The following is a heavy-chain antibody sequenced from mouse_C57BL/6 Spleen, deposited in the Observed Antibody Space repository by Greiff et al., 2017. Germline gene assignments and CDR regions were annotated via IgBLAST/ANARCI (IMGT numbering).Heavy chain of an antibody. CDR3: ARKIYDYDVGYAMDY. CDR2: ISSGSSTI. V-gene: IGHV5-17*01. D-gene: IGHD2-4*01. Sequence: EVQVVESGGGLVKPGGSLKLSCAASGFTFSDYGMHWVRQAPEKGLEWVAYISSGSSTIYYADTVKGRFTISRDNAKNTLFLQMTSLRSEDTAMYYCARKIYDYDVGYAMDYWGQGTSVTVSS. J-gene: IGHJ4*01. CDR1: GFTFSDYG.